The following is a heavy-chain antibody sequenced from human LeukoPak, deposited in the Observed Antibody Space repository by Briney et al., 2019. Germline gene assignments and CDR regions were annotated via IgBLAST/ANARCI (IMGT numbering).Heavy chain of an antibody. CDR1: GYTLTELS. CDR3: ATPPTLGARTTVDY. J-gene: IGHJ4*02. Sequence: ASVKVPCKVSGYTLTELSMHWVRQAPGKGLEWMGGFDPEDGETIYAQKFQGRVTMTEDTSTDTAYMELSSLRSEDAAVYYCATPPTLGARTTVDYWGQGTLVTVSS. D-gene: IGHD1-1*01. CDR2: FDPEDGET. V-gene: IGHV1-24*01.